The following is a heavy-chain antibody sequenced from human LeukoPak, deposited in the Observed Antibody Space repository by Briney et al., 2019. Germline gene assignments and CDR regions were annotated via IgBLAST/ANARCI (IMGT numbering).Heavy chain of an antibody. CDR2: IKQDGSEQ. J-gene: IGHJ4*02. CDR1: GFIFSKNW. V-gene: IGHV3-7*03. Sequence: GGSLRLSCAASGFIFSKNWMSWVRQAPGRGLEWVANIKQDGSEQYYVDSVRGRFITSRDNAKNTLFLQMNSLRSEDTAVYYCVSRAYCGGNCPSHFDYWGRGTLVTVSS. CDR3: VSRAYCGGNCPSHFDY. D-gene: IGHD2-21*02.